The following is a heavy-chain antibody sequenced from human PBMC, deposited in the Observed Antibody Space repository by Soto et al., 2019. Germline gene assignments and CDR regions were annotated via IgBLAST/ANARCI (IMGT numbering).Heavy chain of an antibody. CDR3: AKGSRSARPYYFDY. Sequence: PGGSVRLSCAASGLMFSDYAMSWARQTPGKGLEWFSAITGSGDDTYHADSVKGRFTISRDNSKDTLYLQMNNLRDEDTAIYYCAKGSRSARPYYFDYWGQGTLVTVSS. CDR2: ITGSGDDT. J-gene: IGHJ4*02. V-gene: IGHV3-23*01. D-gene: IGHD2-2*01. CDR1: GLMFSDYA.